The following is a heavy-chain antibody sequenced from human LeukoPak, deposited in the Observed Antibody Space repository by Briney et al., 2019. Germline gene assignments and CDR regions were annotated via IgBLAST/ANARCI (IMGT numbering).Heavy chain of an antibody. CDR2: ISSSSSYI. D-gene: IGHD3-10*02. J-gene: IGHJ6*04. CDR3: AELGITMIGGV. V-gene: IGHV3-21*01. Sequence: GGSLRLSCAASGFTFSSYTMNWVRQAPGKGLEWVSSISSSSSYIYYADSLRGRFTISRDNAKNSLYLQMNSLRAEDTAVYYCAELGITMIGGVWGKGTTVTISS. CDR1: GFTFSSYT.